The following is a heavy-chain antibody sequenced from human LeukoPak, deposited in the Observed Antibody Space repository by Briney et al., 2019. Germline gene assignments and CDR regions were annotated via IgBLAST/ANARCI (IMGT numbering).Heavy chain of an antibody. CDR1: GFTFSSYT. CDR2: ISFDGTNK. D-gene: IGHD7-27*01. V-gene: IGHV3-30-3*01. Sequence: TGGSLRLSCAASGFTFSSYTMHWVRQAPGKGLEWVAVISFDGTNKYYADSVKGRFTISRDSSENSLYLQLNSLTPEDTAVYYCAREPPANWALNWFDPWGQGTLVTVSS. J-gene: IGHJ5*02. CDR3: AREPPANWALNWFDP.